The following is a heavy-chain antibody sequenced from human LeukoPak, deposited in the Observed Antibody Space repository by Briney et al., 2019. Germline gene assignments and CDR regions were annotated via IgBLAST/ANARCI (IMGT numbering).Heavy chain of an antibody. CDR3: ARHFYYDSSGYYYGVDY. D-gene: IGHD3-22*01. J-gene: IGHJ4*02. V-gene: IGHV5-51*01. CDR1: GYSFTSYW. CDR2: IYPGDSDT. Sequence: GESLKISCKGSGYSFTSYWIGWVRQMPGKGLEWMGIIYPGDSDTRYSPSFQGQVTISADKSISTAYLRWSSLKASDTAMYYCARHFYYDSSGYYYGVDYWGQGTLVTVSS.